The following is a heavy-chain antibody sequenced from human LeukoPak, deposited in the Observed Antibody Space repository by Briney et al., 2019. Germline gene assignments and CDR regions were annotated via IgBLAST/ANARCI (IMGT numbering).Heavy chain of an antibody. J-gene: IGHJ4*02. CDR2: ISSSGSTI. Sequence: GGSLRLSCAASGFIFRSYEMNWVRQAPGKGLEWVSYISSSGSTIYYADSVKGRFTLSRDNAKNSLYLQMNSLRAEDTAVYYCARTGGSYPYYFEYWGQGTLVTVSS. CDR1: GFIFRSYE. D-gene: IGHD1-26*01. CDR3: ARTGGSYPYYFEY. V-gene: IGHV3-48*03.